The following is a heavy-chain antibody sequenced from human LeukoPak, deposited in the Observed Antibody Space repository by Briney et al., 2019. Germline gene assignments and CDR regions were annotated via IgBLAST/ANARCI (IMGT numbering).Heavy chain of an antibody. CDR1: GFTFNSYA. V-gene: IGHV3-23*01. J-gene: IGHJ4*02. CDR3: AKESWSAATGGFDY. D-gene: IGHD6-25*01. CDR2: ISGSGGTT. Sequence: HPGGSLRLSCAASGFTFNSYAMSWVRQAPGKGLEWVSAISGSGGTTYYADSVKGRFTISRDNSKNTVFLQMNSLRAEDTAVYYCAKESWSAATGGFDYWGQGTLVTVSS.